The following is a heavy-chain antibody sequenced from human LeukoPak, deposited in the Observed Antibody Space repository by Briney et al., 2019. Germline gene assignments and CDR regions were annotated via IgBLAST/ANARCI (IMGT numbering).Heavy chain of an antibody. V-gene: IGHV3-23*01. CDR3: AKEAPNYYGSGSPFDY. D-gene: IGHD3-10*01. Sequence: GGSLRLSCAASGFTFDDYGLSWVRQAPGKGLEWVSAISGSGGSTYYADSVKGRFTISRDNSKNTLYLQMNSLRAEDTAVYYCAKEAPNYYGSGSPFDYWGQGTLVTVSS. CDR1: GFTFDDYG. J-gene: IGHJ4*02. CDR2: ISGSGGST.